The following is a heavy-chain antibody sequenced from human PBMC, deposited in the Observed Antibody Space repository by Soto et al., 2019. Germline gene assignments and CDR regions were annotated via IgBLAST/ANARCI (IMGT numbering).Heavy chain of an antibody. D-gene: IGHD3-3*01. CDR1: GFTFSNSA. Sequence: EVQLLEAGGGLAQPGGSLRLSCTASGFTFSNSAMTWVRQAPGKGLEWVSIISASGRSTYHAASVKGRFTISRDNSKDTLYLKRPGLGPENGAKYHCPKAGRRRTFYLESGGQGTQV. J-gene: IGHJ4*02. CDR2: ISASGRST. CDR3: PKAGRRRTFYLES. V-gene: IGHV3-23*01.